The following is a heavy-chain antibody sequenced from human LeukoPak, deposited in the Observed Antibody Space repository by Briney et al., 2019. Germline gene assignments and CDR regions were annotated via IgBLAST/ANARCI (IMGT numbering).Heavy chain of an antibody. CDR1: GGTFSSYA. V-gene: IGHV1-69*04. CDR2: IIPILGIA. CDR3: ARDVDTANAFDI. D-gene: IGHD5-18*01. J-gene: IGHJ3*02. Sequence: GASVKVSFKASGGTFSSYAISWVRHAPGQGLEWMGRIIPILGIANYAQKFQGRVTITADKSTSTAYMELSSLRSEDTAVYYCARDVDTANAFDIWGQGTMVTVSS.